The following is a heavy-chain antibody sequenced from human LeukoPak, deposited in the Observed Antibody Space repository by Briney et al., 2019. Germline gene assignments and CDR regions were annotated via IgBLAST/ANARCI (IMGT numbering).Heavy chain of an antibody. V-gene: IGHV3-30*02. J-gene: IGHJ2*01. D-gene: IGHD6-13*01. Sequence: GGSLRLSCAASGFTFSSYGMHWVRQAPGKGPEWVAFIRYDGSNEYYADSVKGRFTISRDNSKNTLYLQMNSLRAEDTAVYYCAKDIPGIAAAGTSWGYFDLWGRGTLVTVSS. CDR1: GFTFSSYG. CDR2: IRYDGSNE. CDR3: AKDIPGIAAAGTSWGYFDL.